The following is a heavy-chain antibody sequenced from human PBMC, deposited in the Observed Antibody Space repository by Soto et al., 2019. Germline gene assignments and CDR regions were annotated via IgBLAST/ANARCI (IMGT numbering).Heavy chain of an antibody. D-gene: IGHD2-15*01. CDR2: ISGSGGST. CDR1: GFTFSSYA. Sequence: GGSLRLSCAASGFTFSSYAMSWVRQAPGKGLEWVSAISGSGGSTYYADSVKGRFTISRDNSKNTLYLQMNSLRAEDTAVYYCAKDGGYCSGGSCYLSWFDPWGQGTLVTVSS. J-gene: IGHJ5*02. V-gene: IGHV3-23*01. CDR3: AKDGGYCSGGSCYLSWFDP.